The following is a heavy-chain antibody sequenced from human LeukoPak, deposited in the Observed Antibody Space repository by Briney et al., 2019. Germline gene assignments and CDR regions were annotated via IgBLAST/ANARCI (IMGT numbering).Heavy chain of an antibody. CDR1: GFTFSSYA. Sequence: GGSLRLSCAASGFTFSSYAMHWVRQAPGKGLEYVSAISSNGGSTYYANSVKGRFTISRDNSKNTLYLQMGSLRAEDMAVYYCARFVGYCSSTSSCPPDYWGQGTLVTVSS. CDR3: ARFVGYCSSTSSCPPDY. J-gene: IGHJ4*02. CDR2: ISSNGGST. V-gene: IGHV3-64*01. D-gene: IGHD2-2*01.